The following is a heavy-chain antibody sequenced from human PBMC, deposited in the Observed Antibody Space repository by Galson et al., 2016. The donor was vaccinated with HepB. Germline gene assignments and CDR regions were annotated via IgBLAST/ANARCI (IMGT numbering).Heavy chain of an antibody. CDR3: DHVSGYSYGHCFDD. J-gene: IGHJ4*02. D-gene: IGHD5-18*01. Sequence: PALVKPTQTLTLTCTFSTFSFSSSGMGVGWIRQPPGKALEWLALVYWNDDKRYSPSLKSRLTTTKDTSKNQVVLTMVNMDPLDTATYYCDHVSGYSYGHCFDDWGQETLVTVSS. V-gene: IGHV2-5*01. CDR2: VYWNDDK. CDR1: TFSFSSSGMG.